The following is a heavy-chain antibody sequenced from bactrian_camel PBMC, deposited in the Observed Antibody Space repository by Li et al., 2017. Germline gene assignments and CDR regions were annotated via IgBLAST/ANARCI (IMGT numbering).Heavy chain of an antibody. Sequence: VQLVESGGGLAQPGGSLRLSCEASGYTSRRCNMGWFRQAPGKEREPVAGIHIGGGVPQYADSVRGRFTISRDSAKNTVYLQMNSLKPEDTAMYYCAAEASYSGDLFGFWGQGTQVTVS. CDR3: AAEASYSGDLFGF. V-gene: IGHV3S40*01. J-gene: IGHJ6*01. D-gene: IGHD2*01. CDR1: GYTSRRCN. CDR2: IHIGGGVP.